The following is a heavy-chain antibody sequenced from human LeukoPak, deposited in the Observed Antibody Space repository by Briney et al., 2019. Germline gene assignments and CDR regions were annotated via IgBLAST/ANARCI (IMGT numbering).Heavy chain of an antibody. J-gene: IGHJ6*02. V-gene: IGHV1-8*01. CDR1: GYTFTSYD. CDR2: MNPNSGNT. Sequence: ASVKVSCKASGYTFTSYDINWVRQATGQGLEWMGWMNPNSGNTGYAQKFQGRVTMTRNTSISTAYMELSSLRSEDTAVYYCARDPEMATMKSLPPYYYGMDVWGQGTTVTVSS. CDR3: ARDPEMATMKSLPPYYYGMDV. D-gene: IGHD5-12*01.